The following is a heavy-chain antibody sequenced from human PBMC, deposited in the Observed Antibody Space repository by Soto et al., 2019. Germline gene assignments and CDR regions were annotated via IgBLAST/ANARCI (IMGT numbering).Heavy chain of an antibody. V-gene: IGHV3-48*04. J-gene: IGHJ4*02. CDR1: GFTFSSYS. Sequence: GGSLRLSCAASGFTFSSYSMNWVRQAPGKGLEWVSYISSSSSTIYYADSVKGRFTISRDNAKNSLYLQMNSLRAEDTAVYYCARDEINSWSYFSYWVQGTLVTVSS. CDR2: ISSSSSTI. D-gene: IGHD1-26*01. CDR3: ARDEINSWSYFSY.